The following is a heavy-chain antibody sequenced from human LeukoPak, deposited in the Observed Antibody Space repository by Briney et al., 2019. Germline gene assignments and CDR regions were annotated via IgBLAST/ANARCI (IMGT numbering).Heavy chain of an antibody. CDR3: ARAGSPGYYFDH. CDR1: GGSISSYY. CDR2: VYYSGST. J-gene: IGHJ4*02. V-gene: IGHV4-59*01. D-gene: IGHD6-19*01. Sequence: SETLSLTCTVSGGSISSYYWSWIRPPPGKGLEYIGYVYYSGSTDYNPPLKSRVTISVDTSKNQFSLKLSSVTAADTAVYYCARAGSPGYYFDHWGQGSLVTVSS.